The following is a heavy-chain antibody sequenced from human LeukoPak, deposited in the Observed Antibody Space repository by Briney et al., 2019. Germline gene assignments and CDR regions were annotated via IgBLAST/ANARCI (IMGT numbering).Heavy chain of an antibody. CDR3: AREWELGY. D-gene: IGHD1-26*01. Sequence: ASVTVSCKASGYTFTTYYMHWVRQAPGQGLEWMGVITPSGGSITSAQKFQGRVTMTRDTSTSTVYMELSSLRPEDTAVYFCAREWELGYWGQGTLVTVSS. CDR2: ITPSGGSI. CDR1: GYTFTTYY. V-gene: IGHV1-46*01. J-gene: IGHJ4*02.